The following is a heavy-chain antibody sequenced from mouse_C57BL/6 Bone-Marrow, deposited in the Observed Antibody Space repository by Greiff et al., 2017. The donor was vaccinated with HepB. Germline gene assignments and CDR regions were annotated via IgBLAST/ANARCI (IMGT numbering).Heavy chain of an antibody. V-gene: IGHV7-1*01. Sequence: EVHLVESGGGLVQSGRSLRLSCATSGFTFSDFYMEWVRQAPGKGLEWIAASRNKANDYTTEYSASVKGRFIVSRDTSQSILYLQMNALRAEDTAIYYCAKLGRRDYAMDYWGQGTSVTVSS. CDR2: SRNKANDYTT. CDR3: AKLGRRDYAMDY. D-gene: IGHD4-1*01. CDR1: GFTFSDFY. J-gene: IGHJ4*01.